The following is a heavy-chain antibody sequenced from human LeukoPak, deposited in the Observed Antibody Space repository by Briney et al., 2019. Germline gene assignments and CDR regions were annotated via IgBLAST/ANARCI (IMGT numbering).Heavy chain of an antibody. CDR2: IKEDGSEK. CDR3: AKDTLEGGSFWEGVY. D-gene: IGHD1-26*01. CDR1: GFTFSSHW. V-gene: IGHV3-7*03. Sequence: AGGSLRLSCAASGFTFSSHWMSWVRQAPGKGLEWVANIKEDGSEKYYVDSVKGRFTISRDNAKNSLYLQMNSLRAEDTAVYYCAKDTLEGGSFWEGVYWGQGTLVTVSS. J-gene: IGHJ4*02.